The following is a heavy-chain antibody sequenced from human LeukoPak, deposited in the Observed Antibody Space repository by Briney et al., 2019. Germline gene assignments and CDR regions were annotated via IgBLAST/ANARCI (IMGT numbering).Heavy chain of an antibody. CDR3: ARDSYCSSTSCLFDY. V-gene: IGHV4-34*01. CDR2: INHSGST. Sequence: PSETLSLTCAVYGGSFSGYYWSWIRQPPGKGLEWIGEINHSGSTNYNPSLKSRVTISVDTSKNQFSLKLSSVTAADTAVYYCARDSYCSSTSCLFDYWGQGTLVTVSS. J-gene: IGHJ4*02. CDR1: GGSFSGYY. D-gene: IGHD2-2*01.